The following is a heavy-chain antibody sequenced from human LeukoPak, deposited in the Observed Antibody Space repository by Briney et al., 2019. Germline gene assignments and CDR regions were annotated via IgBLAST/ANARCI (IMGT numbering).Heavy chain of an antibody. CDR1: GFTFSSYA. CDR3: ARDHHDSLDY. J-gene: IGHJ4*02. Sequence: GGSLRLSCAASGFTFSSYAMSWVRQAPGKGLEWVSAISGSGGSTYYADSVKSRFTISRDNSKNTLYLQMNSLRAEDTAVYYCARDHHDSLDYWGQGTLVTVSS. V-gene: IGHV3-23*01. D-gene: IGHD3-22*01. CDR2: ISGSGGST.